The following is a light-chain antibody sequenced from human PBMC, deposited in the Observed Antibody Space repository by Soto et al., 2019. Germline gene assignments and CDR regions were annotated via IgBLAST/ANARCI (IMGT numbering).Light chain of an antibody. Sequence: DIQMTQSPSTLSASVGDRVTITCRASETISSWLAWYQQKEGKAPKLLMYDASTLESGVPPRFSGSRSGTEFTLTLSSLQPDDCGTYYCQQYNSFLSVTFGQGTRVEIK. CDR1: ETISSW. CDR3: QQYNSFLSVT. V-gene: IGKV1-5*01. J-gene: IGKJ1*01. CDR2: DAS.